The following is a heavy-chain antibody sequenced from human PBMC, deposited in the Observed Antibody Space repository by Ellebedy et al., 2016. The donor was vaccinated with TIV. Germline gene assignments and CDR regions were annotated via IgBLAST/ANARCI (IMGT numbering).Heavy chain of an antibody. V-gene: IGHV2-26*01. CDR2: IFSGDDK. CDR1: GFSLSDTPMA. Sequence: SGPTLVKPTETLTLTCTVSGFSLSDTPMAVTWIRQPPGKALEWLTHIFSGDDKYYNASLENRVTIPKDTSKSQVVLTMIDMDPVETATYYCARALGEVIVRAFDTWGQGIPVTVSS. CDR3: ARALGEVIVRAFDT. D-gene: IGHD2-21*01. J-gene: IGHJ4*02.